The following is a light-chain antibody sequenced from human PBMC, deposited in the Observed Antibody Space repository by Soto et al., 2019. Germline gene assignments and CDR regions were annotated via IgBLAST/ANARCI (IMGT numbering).Light chain of an antibody. CDR1: SSNLGAGYD. V-gene: IGLV1-40*01. CDR3: SSYTITATL. CDR2: GNR. Sequence: QSVLTQPPSVSGAPGQRVTLSCTGNSSNLGAGYDVHWYQQLPGAAPKLVIFGNRNRPSGVPERFSGSKSGTSASLAITGLQAEDEADYYCSSYTITATLFGRGTKLTVL. J-gene: IGLJ2*01.